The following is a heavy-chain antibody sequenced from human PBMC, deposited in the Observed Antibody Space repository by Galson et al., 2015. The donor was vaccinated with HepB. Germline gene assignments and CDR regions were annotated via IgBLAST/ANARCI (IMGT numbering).Heavy chain of an antibody. D-gene: IGHD2-2*01. CDR1: GYTVPGYY. Sequence: SVKDSCKASGYTVPGYYMHWVRQAPGQGLEWMGWINPNSGRTNYAQKFQGRVTMTRDTSISTAYMELSRLRSDDTAVYYCARVRPHIVVVPVDAFDIWGQGTMVTVSS. CDR2: INPNSGRT. CDR3: ARVRPHIVVVPVDAFDI. J-gene: IGHJ3*02. V-gene: IGHV1-2*02.